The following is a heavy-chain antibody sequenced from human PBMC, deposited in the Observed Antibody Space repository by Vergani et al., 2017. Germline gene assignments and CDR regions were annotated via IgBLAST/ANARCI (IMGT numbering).Heavy chain of an antibody. V-gene: IGHV2-70*15. CDR3: ARQGYCTNGVCQKVRADDY. CDR1: GFSLSTSGMC. CDR2: IDWDDDK. Sequence: QVTLRESGPALVKPTQTLTLTCTFSGFSLSTSGMCVSWIRQPPGKALEWLARIDWDDDKYYSTSLKTRLTISKDTSKNQVVLTMTNMDPVDTAMYYCARQGYCTNGVCQKVRADDYWGQGTLVTVSS. J-gene: IGHJ4*02. D-gene: IGHD2-8*01.